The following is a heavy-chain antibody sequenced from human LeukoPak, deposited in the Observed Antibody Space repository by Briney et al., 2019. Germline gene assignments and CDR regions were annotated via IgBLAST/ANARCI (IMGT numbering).Heavy chain of an antibody. D-gene: IGHD3-22*01. J-gene: IGHJ4*02. CDR2: INHSGNT. V-gene: IGHV4-34*01. CDR3: ARDPYYYDSSGYYGGPTNDY. Sequence: PSETLSLTCAVYGGSFSGYYWSWIRQPPGKGLEWIGEINHSGNTNYNPSLKSRVTISVDTSKNQFSLKLSSVTAADTAVYYCARDPYYYDSSGYYGGPTNDYWGQGTLVTVSS. CDR1: GGSFSGYY.